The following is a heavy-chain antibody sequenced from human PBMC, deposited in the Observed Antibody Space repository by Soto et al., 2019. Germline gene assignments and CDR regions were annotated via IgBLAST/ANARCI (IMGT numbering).Heavy chain of an antibody. CDR1: GFTFSSYS. Sequence: EVQLVESGGGLVKPGGSLRLSCAASGFTFSSYSMNWVRQAPGKGLEWVSSISSSSSYRYYADSVKGRFTISRDNAKNSQYPQMNSLRAEDTDVYYCARDTDDYYYGMDVWGQGTTVTVSS. CDR3: ARDTDDYYYGMDV. V-gene: IGHV3-21*01. J-gene: IGHJ6*02. CDR2: ISSSSSYR.